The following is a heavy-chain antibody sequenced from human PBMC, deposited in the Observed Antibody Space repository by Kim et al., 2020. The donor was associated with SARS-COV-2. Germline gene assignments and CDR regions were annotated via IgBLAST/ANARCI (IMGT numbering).Heavy chain of an antibody. Sequence: ASVKVSCKASGYTFTSYDINWVRQATGQGLEWMGWMNPNSGNTGYAQKFQGRVTMTRNTSISTAYMELSSLRSEDTAVYYCARSSARDYSRHSKRGYSGYDFGFDYWGQGTLVTVSS. CDR1: GYTFTSYD. CDR2: MNPNSGNT. CDR3: ARSSARDYSRHSKRGYSGYDFGFDY. V-gene: IGHV1-8*01. D-gene: IGHD5-12*01. J-gene: IGHJ4*02.